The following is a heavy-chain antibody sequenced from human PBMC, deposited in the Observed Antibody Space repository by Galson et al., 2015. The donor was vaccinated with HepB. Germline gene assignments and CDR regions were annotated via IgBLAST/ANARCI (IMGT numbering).Heavy chain of an antibody. V-gene: IGHV1-18*01. CDR2: ISAYNGNT. D-gene: IGHD3-10*01. Sequence: SVKVSCKASGYIFTSYGISWVRQAPGQGLEWMGWISAYNGNTNYAQKLQGRVTMTTGTSTSTAYMELRSLRSDDTAVYYCARDVRGVTRYYGMDVWGQGTTVSVSS. CDR3: ARDVRGVTRYYGMDV. CDR1: GYIFTSYG. J-gene: IGHJ6*02.